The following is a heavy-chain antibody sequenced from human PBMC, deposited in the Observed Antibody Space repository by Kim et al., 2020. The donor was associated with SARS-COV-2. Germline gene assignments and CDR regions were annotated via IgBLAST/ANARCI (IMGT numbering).Heavy chain of an antibody. V-gene: IGHV3-20*03. Sequence: TGYGESVKGRFTMSRDNAKNSRYLQMNSLGAEDTALYYCARGYLSGPFNLWGQGTLVTVSS. CDR3: ARGYLSGPFNL. D-gene: IGHD6-19*01. CDR2: T. J-gene: IGHJ4*02.